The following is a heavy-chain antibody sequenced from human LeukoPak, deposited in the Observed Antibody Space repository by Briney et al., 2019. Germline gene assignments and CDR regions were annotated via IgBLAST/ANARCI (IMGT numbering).Heavy chain of an antibody. CDR1: GYTFTGYY. Sequence: GASVKVSCKASGYTFTGYYIHWVRQAPGQGLEWMGWINPHSGGTNYAQKFQGGVTMTRDTSITTAYMELSSLRSDDTAVYYCARVRYRLAETYIDYWGQGTLVTVSS. V-gene: IGHV1-2*02. D-gene: IGHD3-16*01. J-gene: IGHJ4*02. CDR2: INPHSGGT. CDR3: ARVRYRLAETYIDY.